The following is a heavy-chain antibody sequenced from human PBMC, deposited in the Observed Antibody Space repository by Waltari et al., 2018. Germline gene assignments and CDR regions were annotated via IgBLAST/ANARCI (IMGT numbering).Heavy chain of an antibody. CDR3: ARETGTGYYPNYFDY. J-gene: IGHJ4*02. D-gene: IGHD1-26*01. Sequence: VQLQESGPGLVKPSETLSLTCTVSGGSVTSYFWSWVRQPAGKGLEWVGRISTSGSANYIPCLESRVTMSVDRSENQVSLNLHSVTAADTAIYYCARETGTGYYPNYFDYWGQGTPVTVSS. CDR1: GGSVTSYF. V-gene: IGHV4-4*07. CDR2: ISTSGSA.